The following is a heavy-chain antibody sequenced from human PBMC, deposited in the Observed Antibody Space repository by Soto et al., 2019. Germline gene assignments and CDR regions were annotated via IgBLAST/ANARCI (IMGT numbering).Heavy chain of an antibody. J-gene: IGHJ4*01. D-gene: IGHD2-2*01. CDR1: GFTFNSYA. Sequence: GGSLRLSCAASGFTFNSYAMNWVRQAPGKGLVWVSAIGTDGNTYYANSVNGLFTISRDNSRTTLYLQMNSLRVEDTALYYCVRKYPGTRPFDYWGQGTLVTVSS. CDR2: IGTDGNT. V-gene: IGHV3-23*01. CDR3: VRKYPGTRPFDY.